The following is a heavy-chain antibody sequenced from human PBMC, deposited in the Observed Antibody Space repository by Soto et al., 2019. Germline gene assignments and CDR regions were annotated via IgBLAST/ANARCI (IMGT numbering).Heavy chain of an antibody. Sequence: GSLRLSCAASGFTFSSYGMHWVRQAPGKGLEWVAVISYDGSNKYYADSVKGRFTISRDNSKNTLYLQMNSLRAEDTAVYYCAKRGYGRYNWFDPWGQGTLVTVSS. J-gene: IGHJ5*02. CDR2: ISYDGSNK. CDR1: GFTFSSYG. D-gene: IGHD5-18*01. V-gene: IGHV3-30*18. CDR3: AKRGYGRYNWFDP.